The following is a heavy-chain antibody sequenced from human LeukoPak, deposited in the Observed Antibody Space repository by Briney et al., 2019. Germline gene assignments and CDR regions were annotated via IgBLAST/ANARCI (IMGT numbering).Heavy chain of an antibody. CDR3: ARGGGDDILTGFQY. V-gene: IGHV1-69*04. CDR1: GGTFTNYA. Sequence: VASVKVSCKASGGTFTNYAINWVRQAPGHGLEWMGRIIPILDVTNYAQKFQGRVTITADQSTSTAYMELSSLRSEDTAVYYYARGGGDDILTGFQYWGQGTLVTVSS. CDR2: IIPILDVT. J-gene: IGHJ4*02. D-gene: IGHD3-9*01.